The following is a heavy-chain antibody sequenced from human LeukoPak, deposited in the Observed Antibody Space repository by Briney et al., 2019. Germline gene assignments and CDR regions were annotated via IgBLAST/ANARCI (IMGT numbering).Heavy chain of an antibody. J-gene: IGHJ6*02. D-gene: IGHD6-13*01. CDR3: ARVWNSSSVYGMDV. CDR1: GFTFTSYY. CDR2: INPSGGST. V-gene: IGHV1-46*01. Sequence: GGSLRLSCAASGFTFTSYYIHWVRQAPGQGLEWMGIINPSGGSTSYAQKFQGRVTMTRDTSTGTVYMELSSLRSEDTAVYYCARVWNSSSVYGMDVWGQGTTVTVSS.